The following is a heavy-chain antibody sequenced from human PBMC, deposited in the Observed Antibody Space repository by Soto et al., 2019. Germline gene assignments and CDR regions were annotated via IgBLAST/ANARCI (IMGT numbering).Heavy chain of an antibody. CDR3: AKHMVTDFDY. CDR2: ISDSGDMT. D-gene: IGHD2-21*01. J-gene: IGHJ4*02. V-gene: IGHV3-23*01. Sequence: WGSLLLSCASSVFTFSIYALIWVRQAPKKGLEWVSSISDSGDMTYYADSVKGRFTISRDNSKKTLYLQMNSLRAEDTAVYYCAKHMVTDFDYWGQGTLVTGSS. CDR1: VFTFSIYA.